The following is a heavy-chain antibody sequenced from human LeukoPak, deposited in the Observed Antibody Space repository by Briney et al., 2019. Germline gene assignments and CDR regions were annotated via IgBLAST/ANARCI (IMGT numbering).Heavy chain of an antibody. CDR2: IYYSGST. D-gene: IGHD3-10*01. CDR3: ARDHVLLWFGELYSYGMDV. CDR1: GGSISSGDYY. V-gene: IGHV4-30-4*01. J-gene: IGHJ6*04. Sequence: SQTLSLTYTVSGGSISSGDYYWSWIRQPPGKGLEWIGYIYYSGSTYYNPSLKSRVTISVDTSKNQFSLKLSSVTAADTAVYCCARDHVLLWFGELYSYGMDVWGKGTTVTVSS.